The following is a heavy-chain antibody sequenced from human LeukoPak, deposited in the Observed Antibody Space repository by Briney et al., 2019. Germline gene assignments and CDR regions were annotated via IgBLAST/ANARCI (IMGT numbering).Heavy chain of an antibody. CDR3: ARDLESYYYGMDV. CDR2: IYSGGST. V-gene: IGHV3-66*01. CDR1: GFTFSSYW. J-gene: IGHJ6*02. Sequence: GGSLRLSCAASGFTFSSYWMHWVRQAPGKGLVWVSVIYSGGSTYYADSVKGRFTISRDNSKNTLYLQMNSLRAEDTAVYYCARDLESYYYGMDVWGQGTTVTVSS.